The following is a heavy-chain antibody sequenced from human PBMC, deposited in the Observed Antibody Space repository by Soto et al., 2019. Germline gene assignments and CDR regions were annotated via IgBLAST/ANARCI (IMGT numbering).Heavy chain of an antibody. D-gene: IGHD3-10*01. CDR1: GGSISSGDYY. J-gene: IGHJ4*02. V-gene: IGHV4-30-4*01. CDR3: ARVSGGWFGVVKARRIDY. Sequence: QVQLQESGPGLVKPSQTLSLTCTVSGGSISSGDYYWSWIRQPPGEGLEWIGYIYYSGSTYYNPSLKSRVTISVDTSKNQFSLKLSSVTAADTAVYYCARVSGGWFGVVKARRIDYWGQGTLVTVSS. CDR2: IYYSGST.